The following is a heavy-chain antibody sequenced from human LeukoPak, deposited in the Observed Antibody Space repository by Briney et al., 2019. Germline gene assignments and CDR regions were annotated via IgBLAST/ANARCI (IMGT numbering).Heavy chain of an antibody. CDR2: IKQDGSEK. V-gene: IGHV3-7*01. CDR1: GFTFSSYW. J-gene: IGHJ4*02. D-gene: IGHD2-2*01. CDR3: ARSALPIVVVPAAIHYFDY. Sequence: GGSLRLSCAASGFTFSSYWMSWVRQAPGKGLEWVANIKQDGSEKYYVDSVKGRFTISRDNAKNSLYLQMNSLRAEDTAVYYCARSALPIVVVPAAIHYFDYWGQGTLVTVSS.